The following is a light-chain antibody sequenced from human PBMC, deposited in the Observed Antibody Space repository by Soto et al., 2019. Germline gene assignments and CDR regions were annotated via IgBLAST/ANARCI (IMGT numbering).Light chain of an antibody. J-gene: IGKJ4*01. CDR1: HDIKKY. CDR2: DAS. Sequence: DLPMTQSPSSLSASVGDRVTITCQASHDIKKYLNWYQQKAHKVPKLLIHDASTLATGVPSRFTGSGSGTDFTLTINSLQPEDVATYYCQQFDDLPLTFGGGTKVDI. V-gene: IGKV1-33*01. CDR3: QQFDDLPLT.